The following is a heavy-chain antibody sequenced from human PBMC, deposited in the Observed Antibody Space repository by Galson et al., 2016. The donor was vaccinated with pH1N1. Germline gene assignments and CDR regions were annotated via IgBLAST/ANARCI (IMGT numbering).Heavy chain of an antibody. J-gene: IGHJ4*02. Sequence: SVKVSCKASGVTFNIYAVNWVRQAPGQGPEWMGGINSLLRTGEYAKNFQGRVTISADESTRTSYLELSNLRTEETAVYDCAKRANCGGDCFAFDFWGQGALVAFSS. V-gene: IGHV1-69*13. CDR1: GVTFNIYA. CDR3: AKRANCGGDCFAFDF. D-gene: IGHD2-21*02. CDR2: INSLLRTG.